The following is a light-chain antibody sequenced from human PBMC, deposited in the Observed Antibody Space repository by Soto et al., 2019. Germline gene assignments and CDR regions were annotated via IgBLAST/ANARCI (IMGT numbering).Light chain of an antibody. J-gene: IGKJ2*01. Sequence: DTVVSQSPLSLPVSPGEPASISCRSSQSLLHSNGYNYLEWYMQKPGQSPQLLVYLGSTRASGVPDRFSGSGSGTDFTLKISRVEAEDVGVYYCMQSLQAPPFTFGQGTKVDIK. CDR2: LGS. V-gene: IGKV2-28*01. CDR1: QSLLHSNGYNY. CDR3: MQSLQAPPFT.